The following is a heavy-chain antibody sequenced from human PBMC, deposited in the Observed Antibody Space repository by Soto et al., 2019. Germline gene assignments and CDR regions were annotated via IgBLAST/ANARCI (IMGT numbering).Heavy chain of an antibody. CDR3: AGSGPIPAYDSSGYRKYGFSV. D-gene: IGHD3-22*01. J-gene: IGHJ3*01. Sequence: GGSLILSWVASGLKLSDYYVTWIRQEPGRGLEWVAYISSNTKMIFNSDSVKGRFTISRENAKNIVFLEMSDLRVEDTATYYCAGSGPIPAYDSSGYRKYGFSVWGQGTKVPVSS. CDR1: GLKLSDYY. V-gene: IGHV3-11*01. CDR2: ISSNTKMI.